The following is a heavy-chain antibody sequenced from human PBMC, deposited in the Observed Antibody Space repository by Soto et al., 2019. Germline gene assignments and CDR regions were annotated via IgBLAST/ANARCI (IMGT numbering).Heavy chain of an antibody. CDR3: AASYYAILTGHFAFDI. V-gene: IGHV4-39*07. CDR1: GDSITRSSHY. J-gene: IGHJ3*02. D-gene: IGHD3-9*01. CDR2: IYYDGNT. Sequence: SETLSLTCTVSGDSITRSSHYWGWIRQPPGKGLECIANIYYDGNTYYNPPLKSRVAISLDTSKNQFSLDLGSVTAADTAVYFCAASYYAILTGHFAFDIWGHGTMVTVS.